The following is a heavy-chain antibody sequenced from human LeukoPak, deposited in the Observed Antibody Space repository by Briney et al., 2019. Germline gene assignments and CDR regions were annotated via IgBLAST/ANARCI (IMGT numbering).Heavy chain of an antibody. D-gene: IGHD2-8*01. Sequence: GASVKVSCKASGYTFTSYGISWVRQAPGQGLEWMGWISAYNGNTNYAQKLQGRVTMTTDTSTSTAYMELRSLRSDDTAVYYCATRYCTNGVCYPFDHWDQGTLVTVSS. J-gene: IGHJ4*02. CDR2: ISAYNGNT. CDR3: ATRYCTNGVCYPFDH. CDR1: GYTFTSYG. V-gene: IGHV1-18*01.